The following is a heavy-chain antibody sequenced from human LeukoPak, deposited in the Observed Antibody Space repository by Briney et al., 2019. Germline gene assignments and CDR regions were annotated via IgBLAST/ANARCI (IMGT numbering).Heavy chain of an antibody. CDR3: AKNSIKPRMYYMDV. D-gene: IGHD3-10*01. Sequence: PGGSLRLSCAASGFTFSNYDMHWVRQAPSKGLEWVAFIRYDGSNNYYADSVKGRFTISRDNSKNTLYLQMNSLRAEDTAVYYCAKNSIKPRMYYMDVWGKGTTVTTSS. CDR2: IRYDGSNN. V-gene: IGHV3-30*02. J-gene: IGHJ6*04. CDR1: GFTFSNYD.